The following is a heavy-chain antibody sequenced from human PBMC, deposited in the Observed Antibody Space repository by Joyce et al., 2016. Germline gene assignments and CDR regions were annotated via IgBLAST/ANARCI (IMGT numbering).Heavy chain of an antibody. J-gene: IGHJ4*02. CDR2: ISYVGNNK. V-gene: IGHV3-30-3*01. Sequence: QVYLVESGGGVVQPGGSLRLSCAASGFTFNSYDMNWVRQAPGKGLEWVAGISYVGNNKDYIDSVKGRFTISRDKSKRTLYLQMNSLRPEDTAVYYCASEGIWGQGTLVTVSS. CDR1: GFTFNSYD. CDR3: ASEGI. D-gene: IGHD6-13*01.